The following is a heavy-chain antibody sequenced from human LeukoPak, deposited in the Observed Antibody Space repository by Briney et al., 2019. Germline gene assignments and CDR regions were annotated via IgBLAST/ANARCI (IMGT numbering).Heavy chain of an antibody. V-gene: IGHV3-73*01. J-gene: IGHJ4*02. CDR1: GFDFSGFY. CDR3: TRQDCSGGSCSYVDC. CDR2: IRNKPSSYTT. Sequence: GGSLRLSCAASGFDFSGFYMHWVRQASGRGLEWVGLIRNKPSSYTTVYAASVKGRFTISRDDSKNTAYLQMNSLKAEDTAVYYCTRQDCSGGSCSYVDCRGQGTLVTVSS. D-gene: IGHD2-15*01.